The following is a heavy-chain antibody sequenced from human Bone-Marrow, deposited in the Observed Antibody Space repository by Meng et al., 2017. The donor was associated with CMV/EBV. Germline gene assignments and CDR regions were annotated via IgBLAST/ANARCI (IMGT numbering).Heavy chain of an antibody. D-gene: IGHD3-10*01. V-gene: IGHV3-23*03. Sequence: GESLKISCAASGFTFSSYAMSWVRQAPGKGLEWVSVIYSGGSSTYYEDSVKGRFNISRDNSKNTLYLQMNSLRAEDTAVYYCATRRGALGGVVDYWGQGTLVTVSS. CDR2: IYSGGSST. CDR1: GFTFSSYA. J-gene: IGHJ4*02. CDR3: ATRRGALGGVVDY.